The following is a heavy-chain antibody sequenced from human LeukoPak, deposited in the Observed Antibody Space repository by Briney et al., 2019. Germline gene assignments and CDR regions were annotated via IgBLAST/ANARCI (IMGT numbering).Heavy chain of an antibody. J-gene: IGHJ4*02. Sequence: SETLSLTCTVSGGSISSYYWSWIRQPLGKGLEWIGSIYYSGSTYYNPSLKSRVTISVDTSKNQFSLKLSSVTAADTAVYYCARLDPGTLDYWGQGTLVTVSS. V-gene: IGHV4-39*01. CDR1: GGSISSYY. CDR3: ARLDPGTLDY. CDR2: IYYSGST.